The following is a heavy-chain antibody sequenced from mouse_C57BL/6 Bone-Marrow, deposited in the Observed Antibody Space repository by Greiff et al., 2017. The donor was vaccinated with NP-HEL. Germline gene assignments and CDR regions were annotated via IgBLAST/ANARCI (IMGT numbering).Heavy chain of an antibody. CDR3: ARGVYYGSSSDY. CDR2: IYPGSGST. CDR1: GYTFTSYW. Sequence: QVQLQQPGAELVKPGASVKMSCKASGYTFTSYWITWVKQRPGQGLEWIGDIYPGSGSTNYNEKFKSKATLTVDTSSSTAYMQLSSLTSEDSAVYYCARGVYYGSSSDYWGKGTTLTVSS. J-gene: IGHJ2*01. D-gene: IGHD1-1*01. V-gene: IGHV1-55*01.